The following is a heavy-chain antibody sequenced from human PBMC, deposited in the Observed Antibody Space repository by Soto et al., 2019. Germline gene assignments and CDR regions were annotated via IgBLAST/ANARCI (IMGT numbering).Heavy chain of an antibody. Sequence: EVQLLESGGGLAQPGGSLRLSCAASGFAFSSYVLSWVRQAPGKGLEWVSCISSTTHYIYYADSMRGRFTISRDNAKNAVYLEMNSLRAEDTAVYYCARESEDLTSNFDYWGQGTLVTVSS. CDR1: GFAFSSYV. CDR3: ARESEDLTSNFDY. J-gene: IGHJ4*02. CDR2: ISSTTHYI. V-gene: IGHV3-21*06.